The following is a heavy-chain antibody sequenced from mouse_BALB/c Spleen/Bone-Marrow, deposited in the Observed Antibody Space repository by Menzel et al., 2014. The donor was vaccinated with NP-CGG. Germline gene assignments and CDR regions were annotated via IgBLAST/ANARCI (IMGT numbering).Heavy chain of an antibody. J-gene: IGHJ2*01. CDR1: GYTFTSYW. CDR2: IFPSETYT. Sequence: VQLVESGAELVRPGASVKLSCKASGYTFTSYWINWVKQRPGQGLEWIGNIFPSETYTNYNQKFKDKATLTVDKSSSTAYMQLSSPTSEDSAVYYCTGDNWDYWGQGTTLTVSS. D-gene: IGHD4-1*01. CDR3: TGDNWDY. V-gene: IGHV1-69*02.